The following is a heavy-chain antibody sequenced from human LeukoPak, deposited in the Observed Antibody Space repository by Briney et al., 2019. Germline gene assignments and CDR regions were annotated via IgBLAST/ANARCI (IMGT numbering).Heavy chain of an antibody. CDR1: GFSLRTSGVG. D-gene: IGHD6-19*01. V-gene: IGHV2-5*01. J-gene: IGHJ4*02. CDR2: IYWNDNK. Sequence: SGPTLLHPPQPLTLTCTFSGFSLRTSGVGVGWIRQPPGKALEWLALIYWNDNKRYIPSLKSRLTITKDTSKNQVVLTMTHMDPVDTATYYCAHSIAVAGGFYFDYWGQGTLVTVSS. CDR3: AHSIAVAGGFYFDY.